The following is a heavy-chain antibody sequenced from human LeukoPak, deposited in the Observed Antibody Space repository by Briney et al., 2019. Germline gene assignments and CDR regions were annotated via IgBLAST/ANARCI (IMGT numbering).Heavy chain of an antibody. Sequence: GGSLRLSCAASGFTFSSYSMNWVRQAPGKGLEWVSYISSSSTIYYADSVKGRFTISRDNAKNSLYLQMNSLRAEDTAVYYCAELGITMIGGVWGKGTTVIISS. D-gene: IGHD3-10*02. CDR3: AELGITMIGGV. V-gene: IGHV3-48*04. CDR2: ISSSSTI. CDR1: GFTFSSYS. J-gene: IGHJ6*04.